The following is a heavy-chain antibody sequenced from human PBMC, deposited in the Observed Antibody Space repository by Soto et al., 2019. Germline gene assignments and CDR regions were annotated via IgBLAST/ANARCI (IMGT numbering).Heavy chain of an antibody. CDR3: ARQGYSSGWYFDY. Sequence: SETLSLTCTVSGGSISSYYWSWIRQPPGKGLEWIGYIYYSGSTNYNPSLKSRVTISVDTSKNQFSLKLSSVTAADTAVYYCARQGYSSGWYFDYWGQGTLVTVSS. CDR2: IYYSGST. D-gene: IGHD6-19*01. V-gene: IGHV4-59*08. J-gene: IGHJ4*02. CDR1: GGSISSYY.